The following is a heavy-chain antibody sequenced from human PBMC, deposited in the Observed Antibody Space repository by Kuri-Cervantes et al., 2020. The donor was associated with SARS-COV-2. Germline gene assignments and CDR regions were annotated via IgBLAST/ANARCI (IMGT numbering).Heavy chain of an antibody. J-gene: IGHJ4*02. D-gene: IGHD4-23*01. CDR3: ARGRWDGGNLESYYFDY. CDR1: GYTFTSYG. Sequence: SVKVSYKASGYTFTSYGISWVRQAPGQGLEWMGGIIPILGIANYAQKFQGRVTITADKSTSTAYMELSSLRSEDTAVYYCARGRWDGGNLESYYFDYWGQGTLVTVSS. V-gene: IGHV1-69*10. CDR2: IIPILGIA.